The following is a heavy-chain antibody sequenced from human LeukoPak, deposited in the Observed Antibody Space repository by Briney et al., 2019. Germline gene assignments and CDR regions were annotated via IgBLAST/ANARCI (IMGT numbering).Heavy chain of an antibody. CDR2: INHSGST. CDR1: GGSFSGYY. V-gene: IGHV4-34*01. J-gene: IGHJ6*03. Sequence: SETLSLTCAVYGGSFSGYYWSWIRQPPGKGLEWIGEINHSGSTNYNPSLKSRVTISVDTSKNQFSLKLSSVTAADTAVYYCARQAAEAIAAAGLTYYYYYYMDVWGKGTTVTISS. D-gene: IGHD6-13*01. CDR3: ARQAAEAIAAAGLTYYYYYYMDV.